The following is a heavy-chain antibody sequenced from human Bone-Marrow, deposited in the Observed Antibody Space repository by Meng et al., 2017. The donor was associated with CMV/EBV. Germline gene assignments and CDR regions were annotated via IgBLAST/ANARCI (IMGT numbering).Heavy chain of an antibody. V-gene: IGHV3-30-3*01. D-gene: IGHD6-13*01. CDR1: GFTFSSYA. CDR3: ARDLREQLVSNWFDP. Sequence: SCKASGFTFSSYAMHWVRQAPGKGLEWVAVISYDGSNKYYADSVKGRFTISRDNSKNTLYLQMNSLRAEDTAVYYCARDLREQLVSNWFDPWGQGTLVTVSS. J-gene: IGHJ5*02. CDR2: ISYDGSNK.